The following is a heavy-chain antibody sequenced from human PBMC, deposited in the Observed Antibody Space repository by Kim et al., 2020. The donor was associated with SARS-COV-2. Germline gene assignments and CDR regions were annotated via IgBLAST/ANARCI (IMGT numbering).Heavy chain of an antibody. CDR3: ARQDGYCKD. D-gene: IGHD2-2*03. V-gene: IGHV4-30-2*01. J-gene: IGHJ4*02. CDR2: IFHSGAT. Sequence: SETLSLTCVVSGGSISSGGYSWGWIRQPPGKGLEWIGYIFHSGATYYNPSLKSRVTISLDRSRNQFSLNVTSVTAADTAVYYCARQDGYCKDWGQGILVTVSS. CDR1: GGSISSGGYS.